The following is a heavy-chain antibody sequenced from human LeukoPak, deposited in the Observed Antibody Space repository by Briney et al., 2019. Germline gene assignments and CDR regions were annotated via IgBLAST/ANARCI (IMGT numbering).Heavy chain of an antibody. CDR3: ARDSVPAALGGEEY. CDR2: IRYDGSNK. D-gene: IGHD2-2*01. Sequence: GGSLRLSCAASGFTFSSYGMHWVRQAPGKGLEWVAFIRYDGSNKYYADSVKGRFTISRDNSKNTLYLQMNSLRAEDTAVYYCARDSVPAALGGEEYWGQGTLVTVSS. CDR1: GFTFSSYG. J-gene: IGHJ4*02. V-gene: IGHV3-30*02.